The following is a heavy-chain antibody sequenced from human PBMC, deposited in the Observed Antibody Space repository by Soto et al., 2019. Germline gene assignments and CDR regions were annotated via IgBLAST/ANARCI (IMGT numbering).Heavy chain of an antibody. Sequence: GGSLRLSCAASGFPFSSYGMHWVRQAPGKGLEWVAVIWYDGSNKYYADSVKGRFTISRDNSKNTLYLQMNSLRAEDTAVYYCARDPLTVTTLLDYWGQGTLVTVSS. V-gene: IGHV3-33*01. J-gene: IGHJ4*02. CDR2: IWYDGSNK. CDR3: ARDPLTVTTLLDY. CDR1: GFPFSSYG. D-gene: IGHD4-17*01.